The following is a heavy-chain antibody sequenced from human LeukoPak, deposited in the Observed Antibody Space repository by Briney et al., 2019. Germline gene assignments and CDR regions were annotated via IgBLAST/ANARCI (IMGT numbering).Heavy chain of an antibody. J-gene: IGHJ4*02. Sequence: GESLKISCKGSGYKFTNYWIGWVRQMPGKGLEWMAIIFPGDSDSRYSPSFRDQVTISANKSTTTAYLQWSSLKASDTAMYYCARLAGNDYDYVWGSYRSPFYFDYWGQGTLVTVSS. CDR3: ARLAGNDYDYVWGSYRSPFYFDY. CDR2: IFPGDSDS. V-gene: IGHV5-51*01. CDR1: GYKFTNYW. D-gene: IGHD3-16*02.